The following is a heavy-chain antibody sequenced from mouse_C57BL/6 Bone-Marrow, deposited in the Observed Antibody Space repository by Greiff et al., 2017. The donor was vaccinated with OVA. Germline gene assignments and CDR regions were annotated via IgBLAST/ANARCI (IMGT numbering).Heavy chain of an antibody. J-gene: IGHJ1*03. V-gene: IGHV1-26*01. CDR3: ARWEFDDWYCDV. CDR1: GYTFTDYY. Sequence: EVQLQQSGPELVKPGASVKISCKASGYTFTDYYMNWVKQSHGKSLEWIGDINPNNGGTSYNQKFKGKATLTVDKSSSTAYMELRSLTSEDSAVYYCARWEFDDWYCDVWGTGTTVTVSS. CDR2: INPNNGGT. D-gene: IGHD4-1*01.